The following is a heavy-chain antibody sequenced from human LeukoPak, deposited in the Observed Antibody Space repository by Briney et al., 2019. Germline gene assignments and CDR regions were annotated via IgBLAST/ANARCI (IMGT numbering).Heavy chain of an antibody. J-gene: IGHJ3*02. CDR1: GGTFSSYA. CDR2: IIPIFGTA. CDR3: ARGGGSYVLDAFDI. D-gene: IGHD3-10*02. Sequence: RASVKVSRKASGGTFSSYAISWVRQAPGQGLEWMGGIIPIFGTANYAQKFQGRVTITADESTSTAYMELSSLRSEDTAVYYCARGGGSYVLDAFDIWGQGTMVTVSS. V-gene: IGHV1-69*13.